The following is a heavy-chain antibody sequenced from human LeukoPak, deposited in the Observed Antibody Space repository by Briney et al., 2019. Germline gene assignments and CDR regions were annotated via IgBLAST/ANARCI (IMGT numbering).Heavy chain of an antibody. CDR2: IYCSGST. D-gene: IGHD6-13*01. CDR3: ARDIAAAGPFDY. CDR1: GGSISSYY. V-gene: IGHV4-59*01. Sequence: PSETLPLTCTVSGGSISSYYWSWLRQPPGKGLEWIGYIYCSGSTNYNPSLKSRVPISVDTSKNQFSLRLSSATAADTAVYYCARDIAAAGPFDYWGQGTLVTVSS. J-gene: IGHJ4*02.